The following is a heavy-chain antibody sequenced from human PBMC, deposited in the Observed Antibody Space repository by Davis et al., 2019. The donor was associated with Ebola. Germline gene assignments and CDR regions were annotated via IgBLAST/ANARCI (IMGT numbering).Heavy chain of an antibody. J-gene: IGHJ3*02. CDR2: IHYSGST. D-gene: IGHD6-13*01. V-gene: IGHV4-31*03. Sequence: SETLSLTCTVSGGSISSGGYYWSWIRQHPGKGLEWIAYIHYSGSTYYNPSLKSRVTISVDTSKNQFSLQLNSVTPEDTAVYYCARYSSNWRDAFDIWGQGTMVTVS. CDR3: ARYSSNWRDAFDI. CDR1: GGSISSGGYY.